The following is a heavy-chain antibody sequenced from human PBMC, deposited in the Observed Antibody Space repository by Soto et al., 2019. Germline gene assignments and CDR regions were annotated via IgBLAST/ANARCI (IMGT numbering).Heavy chain of an antibody. J-gene: IGHJ4*02. Sequence: SETLSLTCTVSGGSISSSSYYWGWIRQPPGKGLEWIGSIYYSGSTYYNPSLKSRVTISVDTSKNQFSLRLSSVTAADTAVYYCARLIHCLTTACYFDYWAQRTLVTVSS. D-gene: IGHD3-22*01. CDR3: ARLIHCLTTACYFDY. V-gene: IGHV4-39*01. CDR1: GGSISSSSYY. CDR2: IYYSGST.